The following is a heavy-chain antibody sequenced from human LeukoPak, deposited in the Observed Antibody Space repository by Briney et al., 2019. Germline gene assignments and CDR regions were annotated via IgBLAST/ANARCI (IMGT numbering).Heavy chain of an antibody. Sequence: PGGSLRLSCAASGFTVSSNYMSWIRQPPGKGLESIGYIFYSGSTNYNPSLKSRVTISVDTSNNQFSLKLSSVTAADTAVYYCARAPYSWKDVGLDYWGQGILVTVSS. J-gene: IGHJ4*02. CDR2: IFYSGST. V-gene: IGHV4-59*02. CDR1: GFTVSSNY. D-gene: IGHD1-1*01. CDR3: ARAPYSWKDVGLDY.